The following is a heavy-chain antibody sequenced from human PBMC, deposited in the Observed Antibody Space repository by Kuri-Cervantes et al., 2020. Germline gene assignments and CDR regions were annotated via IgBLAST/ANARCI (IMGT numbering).Heavy chain of an antibody. V-gene: IGHV3-74*01. J-gene: IGHJ3*02. CDR1: GFTFSRYG. CDR2: IKSDGSST. CDR3: ARSNLRAIAFDI. D-gene: IGHD3-10*01. Sequence: GESLKISCAASGFTFSRYGMHWVRQAPGKGLVWVSRIKSDGSSTNYADSVKGRFTISRDNAKNTLYLQMNSLRAEDTALYHCARSNLRAIAFDIWGQGTMVTVSS.